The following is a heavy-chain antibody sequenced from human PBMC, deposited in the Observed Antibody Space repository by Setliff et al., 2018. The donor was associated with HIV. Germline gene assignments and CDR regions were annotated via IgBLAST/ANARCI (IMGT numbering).Heavy chain of an antibody. CDR1: GYSISSDYW. Sequence: SETLSLTCTVSGYSISSDYWWGWIRQPPGKGLEWIGSIYHSGNTYYNPSLKSRVIISVDMSKNQFSLKLTSVTAADPAVFYCARSVMTTTNYFDYWGPGTLVTVSS. CDR3: ARSVMTTTNYFDY. CDR2: IYHSGNT. J-gene: IGHJ4*02. D-gene: IGHD4-4*01. V-gene: IGHV4-38-2*02.